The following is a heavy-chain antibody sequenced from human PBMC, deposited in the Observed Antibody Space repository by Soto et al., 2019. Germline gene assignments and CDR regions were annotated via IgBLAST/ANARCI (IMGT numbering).Heavy chain of an antibody. V-gene: IGHV3-49*03. CDR1: GFPFGDYA. J-gene: IGHJ4*02. CDR3: TRLPVRSLWMGYSFDY. CDR2: IRSTPDGGTT. Sequence: EVQLVESGGGLVQPGRSLRLPCTAAGFPFGDYAMSWIRQAPGQGLEWVGFIRSTPDGGTTEYAASVRGRFSISRDDSKSIVYLQMNRLKTEDTALYYCTRLPVRSLWMGYSFDYWGQGTLVTVSS. D-gene: IGHD3-3*01.